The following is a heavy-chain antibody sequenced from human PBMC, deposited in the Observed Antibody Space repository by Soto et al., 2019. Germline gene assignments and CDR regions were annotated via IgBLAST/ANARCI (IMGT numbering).Heavy chain of an antibody. Sequence: GGSLRLSCAASGFPFSNAWINWVRQAPGKGLEWVGRIKSKTDGGTTDYAEPVKGRFAISRDDSNNMVYLQMNSLKIEDTAVYYCTTDSYSTIIIVRFDYWGHGTLVTVSS. CDR3: TTDSYSTIIIVRFDY. J-gene: IGHJ5*01. V-gene: IGHV3-15*07. D-gene: IGHD3-22*01. CDR1: GFPFSNAW. CDR2: IKSKTDGGTT.